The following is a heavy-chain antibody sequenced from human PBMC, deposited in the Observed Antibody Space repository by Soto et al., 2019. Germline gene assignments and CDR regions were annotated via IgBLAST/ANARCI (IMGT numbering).Heavy chain of an antibody. CDR3: ARRLELPLGASLYYYGMDV. J-gene: IGHJ6*02. CDR2: IDDDGSST. V-gene: IGHV3-74*01. Sequence: PVGSLRLSCAASGFDFSTHWMHWVRQAPGKGLEWVSRIDDDGSSTRYADSVKGRFTISRDNAKNIVYLEMTSLRTDDTAVYFCARRLELPLGASLYYYGMDVCGQGTTVTVSS. D-gene: IGHD1-7*01. CDR1: GFDFSTHW.